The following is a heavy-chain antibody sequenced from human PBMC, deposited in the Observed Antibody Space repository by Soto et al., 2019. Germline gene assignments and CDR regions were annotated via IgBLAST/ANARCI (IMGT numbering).Heavy chain of an antibody. J-gene: IGHJ4*02. CDR3: ARVAYTRGWIFDY. D-gene: IGHD2-2*02. CDR2: IKEDGSER. V-gene: IGHV3-7*01. CDR1: AFTFSRYW. Sequence: PGGSLRLSCAASAFTFSRYWMSWVRQIPGRGLEWVANIKEDGSERYYVESVKGRFTISRDNAKNSLFLQMNSLRAEDTAVYFCARVAYTRGWIFDYWGQGTLVTVSS.